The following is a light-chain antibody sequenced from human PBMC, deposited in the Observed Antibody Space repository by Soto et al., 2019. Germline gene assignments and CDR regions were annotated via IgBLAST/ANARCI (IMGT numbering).Light chain of an antibody. CDR1: QDISNY. J-gene: IGKJ1*01. V-gene: IGKV1-33*01. CDR2: DAS. CDR3: QQYDNHPPT. Sequence: DIQMTQSPSSLSASVGDRVTITCQASQDISNYLNWYQQKPGKAPKLLIYDASNLEKGVPSRFSGSGSGTDFTFTISSLQPEDISTYYCQQYDNHPPTFGQGTKVEIK.